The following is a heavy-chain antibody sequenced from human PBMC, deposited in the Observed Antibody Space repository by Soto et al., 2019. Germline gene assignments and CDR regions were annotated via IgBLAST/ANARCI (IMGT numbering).Heavy chain of an antibody. D-gene: IGHD6-19*01. CDR1: GGSIDSGAYS. CDR3: ARIHWTQSSLDY. J-gene: IGHJ4*02. V-gene: IGHV4-30-2*01. CDR2: VSHSGTA. Sequence: PSETLSLTCAVSGGSIDSGAYSLSWIRQPPGKGLEWIGYVSHSGTAYSIPSLNGRLSLSVDSSQTQFSLKLTSATAADSAVYYCARIHWTQSSLDYWGRGILVTVSS.